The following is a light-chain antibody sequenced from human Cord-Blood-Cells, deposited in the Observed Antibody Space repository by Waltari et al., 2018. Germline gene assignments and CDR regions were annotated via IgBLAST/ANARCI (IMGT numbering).Light chain of an antibody. CDR1: QRVSSSY. J-gene: IGKJ2*03. CDR3: QQYDNLPYS. V-gene: IGKV3-20*01. CDR2: GAS. Sequence: EIVLTQSPGTLSLSPGERATLSCRASQRVSSSYLAWYQQKPGQAPRLLIYGASSRATGIPDRFSGSGSGTDFTFTISSLQPEDIATYYCQQYDNLPYSFGQGTKLEIK.